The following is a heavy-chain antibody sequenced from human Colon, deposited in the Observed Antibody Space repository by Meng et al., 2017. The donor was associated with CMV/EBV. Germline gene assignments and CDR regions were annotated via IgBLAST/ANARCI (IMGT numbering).Heavy chain of an antibody. J-gene: IGHJ4*02. CDR2: LSGIGGTT. V-gene: IGHV3-23*01. CDR3: AKDSRYEWNYYFDN. D-gene: IGHD1-7*01. Sequence: GGSLRLSCAASGFPFSSHAMRWVRQAPGKGLEWVAGLSGIGGTTYYADSVKGRFTISRDNSKNTLYLQMNSLRAEDTAVYYCAKDSRYEWNYYFDNWGQGVLVTVSS. CDR1: GFPFSSHA.